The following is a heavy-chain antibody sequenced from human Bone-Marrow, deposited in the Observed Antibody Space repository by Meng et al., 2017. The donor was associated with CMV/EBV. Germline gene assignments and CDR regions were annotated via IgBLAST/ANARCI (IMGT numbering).Heavy chain of an antibody. CDR2: IYYSGST. Sequence: GSLRLSCTVSGGSISSYYWSWIRQPPGKGLEWIGYIYYSGSTNYNPSLKSRVTISVDTSKNKFSLKLSSVTAADTAVYYCARSRRRYCSSTSCAIRDYYYGMDVWGQGTTVTVSS. CDR3: ARSRRRYCSSTSCAIRDYYYGMDV. J-gene: IGHJ6*01. V-gene: IGHV4-59*01. D-gene: IGHD2-2*01. CDR1: GGSISSYY.